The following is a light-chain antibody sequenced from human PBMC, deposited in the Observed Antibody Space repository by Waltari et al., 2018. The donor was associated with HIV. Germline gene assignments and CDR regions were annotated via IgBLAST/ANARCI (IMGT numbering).Light chain of an antibody. V-gene: IGKV3-11*01. CDR2: DAS. Sequence: EIVLTQSPATLSLSPGERATLSCRASQSVSSYLAWYQQKPGQAPRLLIYDASNRATCIPARFSGSGSGTDCTLTISSLEPEDFAVYYCQQRSNWPPGLTFGGGTKVEIK. J-gene: IGKJ4*01. CDR3: QQRSNWPPGLT. CDR1: QSVSSY.